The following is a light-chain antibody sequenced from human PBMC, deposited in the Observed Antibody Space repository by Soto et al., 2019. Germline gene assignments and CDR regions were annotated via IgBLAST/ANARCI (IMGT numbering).Light chain of an antibody. V-gene: IGKV1-5*01. Sequence: QMTQSPSTLSSSVGDRVSITCRASQSSNRWLAWYQQKPGKAPTLLIYDASSLKSGVPSRFSGSGSGTESTLTITTQQPDDFETNYGKQNNTYPWTSDQGPQVEIK. CDR3: KQNNTYPWT. CDR1: QSSNRW. J-gene: IGKJ1*01. CDR2: DAS.